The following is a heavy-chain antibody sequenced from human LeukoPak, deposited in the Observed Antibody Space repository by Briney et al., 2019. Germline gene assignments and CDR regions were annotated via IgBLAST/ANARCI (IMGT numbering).Heavy chain of an antibody. CDR1: GFTFSSYW. D-gene: IGHD3-10*01. CDR2: IKQDGGEK. CDR3: AKDMVWGWFFDL. J-gene: IGHJ2*01. V-gene: IGHV3-7*05. Sequence: PGGSLRLSCAASGFTFSSYWMSWVRQAPGKGLEWVASIKQDGGEKDYVDSVKGRFTISRDNAKNSLYLQMNSLRAEDTAFYYCAKDMVWGWFFDLWGRGTLVTVSS.